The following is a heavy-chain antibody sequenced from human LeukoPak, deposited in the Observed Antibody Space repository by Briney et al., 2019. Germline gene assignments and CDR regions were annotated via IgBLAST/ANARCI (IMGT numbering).Heavy chain of an antibody. CDR2: ISYDGSIK. CDR3: AKDEGDCSGGSCYLFDY. CDR1: GFTFSSYG. J-gene: IGHJ4*02. Sequence: PGRSLRLSCAASGFTFSSYGMHWVRQAPGKGLEWVAVISYDGSIKYYADSVKGRFTISRDNSKNTLYLQMNSLRAEDTAVYYCAKDEGDCSGGSCYLFDYWGQGTLVTVSS. V-gene: IGHV3-30*18. D-gene: IGHD2-15*01.